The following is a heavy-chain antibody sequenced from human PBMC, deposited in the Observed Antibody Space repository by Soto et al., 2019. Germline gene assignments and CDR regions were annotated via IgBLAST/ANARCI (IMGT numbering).Heavy chain of an antibody. V-gene: IGHV4-39*01. CDR3: ARGDGDCYGSGSYYNPPDY. Sequence: PSETLSLTCTVSGGSISSSSYYWGWIRQPPGKGLEWIGSIYYSGSTYYNPSLKSRVTISVDTSKNQFSLKLSSVTAADTAVYYCARGDGDCYGSGSYYNPPDYWGQGTLVTVS. CDR2: IYYSGST. J-gene: IGHJ4*02. D-gene: IGHD3-10*01. CDR1: GGSISSSSYY.